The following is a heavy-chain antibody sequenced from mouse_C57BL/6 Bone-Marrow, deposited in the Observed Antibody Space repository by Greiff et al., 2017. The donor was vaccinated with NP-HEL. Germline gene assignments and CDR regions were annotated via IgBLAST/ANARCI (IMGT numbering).Heavy chain of an antibody. CDR3: ARERDRDVDYYDN. J-gene: IGHJ2*01. D-gene: IGHD3-3*01. Sequence: VKLVESGAELVRPGSSVKLSCTASGFTFTSYWMPWVKQTPIQGLAWIGNIDPSDCETHYTQKFKDKATLTVDKSSSTDYMQISSLTSEDSAVYYCARERDRDVDYYDNGGQGTTLTVTA. CDR1: GFTFTSYW. V-gene: IGHV1-52*01. CDR2: IDPSDCET.